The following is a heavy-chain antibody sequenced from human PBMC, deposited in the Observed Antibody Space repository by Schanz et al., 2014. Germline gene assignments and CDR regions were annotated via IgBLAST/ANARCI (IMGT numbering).Heavy chain of an antibody. Sequence: EVQLVESGGGLIQPGGSLRLSCAVSGFTVNTNYMSWVRQAPGKGLEWISSMYINSGSTQYADSVKGRFIISRDSSKNSLQLQMNSLRAEDTAVYLCARDGGRDGYNLAFDVWGQGTLVTVSS. J-gene: IGHJ3*01. CDR1: GFTVNTNY. D-gene: IGHD5-12*01. CDR3: ARDGGRDGYNLAFDV. V-gene: IGHV3-53*01. CDR2: MYINSGST.